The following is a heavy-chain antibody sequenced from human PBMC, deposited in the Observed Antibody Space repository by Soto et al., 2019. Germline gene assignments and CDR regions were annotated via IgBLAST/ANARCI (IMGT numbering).Heavy chain of an antibody. CDR3: TVGGAGHPFDY. D-gene: IGHD3-16*01. Sequence: WPWIRQPPGKGLELIGNIHYSGSTNYSPSLKGRVIISVDTSENQSSLKLSSVTTADTAVYYCTVGGAGHPFDYWGQGTLVTVSS. J-gene: IGHJ4*02. V-gene: IGHV4-59*01. CDR2: IHYSGST.